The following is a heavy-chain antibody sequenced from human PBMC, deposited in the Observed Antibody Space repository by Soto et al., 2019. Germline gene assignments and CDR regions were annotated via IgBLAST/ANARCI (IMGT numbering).Heavy chain of an antibody. CDR2: ISWNSGSI. J-gene: IGHJ4*02. D-gene: IGHD6-13*01. CDR1: GFTFDDYA. V-gene: IGHV3-9*01. CDR3: AIRGPTRLYSSSWSFDY. Sequence: GGSLRLSCAASGFTFDDYAMHWVRQAPGKGLEWVSGISWNSGSIGYADSVKGRFTISRANAKNSLYLQMNSLRAEDTALYYCAIRGPTRLYSSSWSFDYWGQGTLVTVSS.